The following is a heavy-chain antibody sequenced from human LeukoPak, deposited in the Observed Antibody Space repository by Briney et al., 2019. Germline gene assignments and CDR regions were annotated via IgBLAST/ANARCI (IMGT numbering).Heavy chain of an antibody. CDR1: GYRFTSYW. CDR3: ARLCDFWSGYYRKIHSYYYYYMDV. V-gene: IGHV5-51*01. CDR2: IYPGDSDT. J-gene: IGHJ6*03. Sequence: GESLKISCKGSGYRFTSYWIGWVRPMPGKGLEWMGIIYPGDSDTRYSPSFQGQVTISADKSISTAYLQWSSLKASDTAMYYCARLCDFWSGYYRKIHSYYYYYMDVWGKGTTVTVSS. D-gene: IGHD3-3*01.